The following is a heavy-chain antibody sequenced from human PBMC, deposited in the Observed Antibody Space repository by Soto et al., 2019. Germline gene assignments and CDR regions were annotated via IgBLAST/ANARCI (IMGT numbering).Heavy chain of an antibody. V-gene: IGHV4-31*02. D-gene: IGHD6-13*01. CDR3: ARDSSWYIFDY. CDR2: IYYSGST. Sequence: PSETLSLTCTVSGGSISSGGYYLSWIRQHPGKGLEWIGYIYYSGSTYYNPSLKSRVTISVDTSKNQFSLKLSSVTAADTAVYYCARDSSWYIFDYWGQGTLVTVSS. CDR1: GGSISSGGYY. J-gene: IGHJ4*02.